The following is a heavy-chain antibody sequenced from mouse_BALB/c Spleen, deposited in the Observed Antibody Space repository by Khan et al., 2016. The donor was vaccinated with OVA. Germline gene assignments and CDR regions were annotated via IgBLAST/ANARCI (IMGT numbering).Heavy chain of an antibody. Sequence: QVQLQQSGAELVRPGVSVKISCKGSGYTFTDFTMHWVKQSHAKSLEWIGVVNTYYGDATYNQKFKGKATMTVDKSSTTAYMELARLTSEDSAIYYSGRGGGGDRFAYWGQGTLVTVSA. V-gene: IGHV1S137*01. CDR1: GYTFTDFT. CDR3: GRGGGGDRFAY. J-gene: IGHJ3*01. CDR2: VNTYYGDA.